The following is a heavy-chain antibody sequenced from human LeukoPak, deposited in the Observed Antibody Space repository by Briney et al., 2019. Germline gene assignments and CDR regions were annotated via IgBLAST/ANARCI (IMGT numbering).Heavy chain of an antibody. CDR2: VYYNGYT. V-gene: IGHV4-39*01. CDR1: GDSIITISHY. J-gene: IGHJ4*02. CDR3: AKLSSSYWYFDY. D-gene: IGHD2-15*01. Sequence: AETLSLTCTVSGDSIITISHYCASIRQAPGKILEWIGTVYYNGYTYDNPSLRTRLTRSIDTSQNQFSLRLSSVPAAHTSIYYCAKLSSSYWYFDYGGEGALVAVPS.